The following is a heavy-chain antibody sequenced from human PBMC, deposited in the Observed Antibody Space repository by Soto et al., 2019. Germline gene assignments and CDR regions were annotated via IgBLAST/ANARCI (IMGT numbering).Heavy chain of an antibody. V-gene: IGHV4-34*01. D-gene: IGHD3-16*01. J-gene: IGHJ6*02. CDR1: GGSFSGYH. Sequence: SETLSLTCAVYGGSFSGYHWNWIRQPPGKGLEWIGEINHSGSTNYNASLKSRVTTSVDTSNNQFSLELRSVTAADTAVYYCARGRGKWPNIYHYYGMDVWGQGTTVTVSS. CDR3: ARGRGKWPNIYHYYGMDV. CDR2: INHSGST.